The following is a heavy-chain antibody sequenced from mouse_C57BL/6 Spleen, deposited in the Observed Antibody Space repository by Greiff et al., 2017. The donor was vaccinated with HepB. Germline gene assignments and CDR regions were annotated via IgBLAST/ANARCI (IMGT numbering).Heavy chain of an antibody. CDR1: GYAFSSSW. V-gene: IGHV1-82*01. Sequence: VQLQQSGPELVEPGASVKISCKASGYAFSSSWMNWVKQRPGKGLEWIGRIYPGDGDTNYNGKFKGKATLTADKSSSTAYMQLSSLTSEDSAVYFCARLTYDYDGGYAMDYWGQGTSVTVSS. CDR2: IYPGDGDT. D-gene: IGHD2-4*01. CDR3: ARLTYDYDGGYAMDY. J-gene: IGHJ4*01.